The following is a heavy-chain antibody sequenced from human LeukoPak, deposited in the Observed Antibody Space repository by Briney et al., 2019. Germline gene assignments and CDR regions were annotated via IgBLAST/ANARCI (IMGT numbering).Heavy chain of an antibody. D-gene: IGHD6-19*01. CDR1: GFTVINYA. J-gene: IGHJ3*02. V-gene: IGHV3-23*01. Sequence: SGGSLILACSASGFTVINYAMSSSRQARGKGLEWVSLITGSGDNSYYTYSVECRFTLSRDNSKNTLFLQTDSLRAEPTPVYYCTRDEGLVAGIWRAYDIWGQGTMVTVSS. CDR3: TRDEGLVAGIWRAYDI. CDR2: ITGSGDNS.